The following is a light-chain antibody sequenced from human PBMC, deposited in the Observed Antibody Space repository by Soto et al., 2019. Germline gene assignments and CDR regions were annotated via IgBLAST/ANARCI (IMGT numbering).Light chain of an antibody. Sequence: QSVLTQPPSVSGSPGQSVTMSCTGTSNDVGSYNRVSWFQQPPGTAPKLIIYEVSNRPSGVPDRFSGSKSGNTASLTISGLQAEDETDYYCSIYTTSSGYVFGTGTKVTVL. CDR3: SIYTTSSGYV. CDR2: EVS. V-gene: IGLV2-18*01. J-gene: IGLJ1*01. CDR1: SNDVGSYNR.